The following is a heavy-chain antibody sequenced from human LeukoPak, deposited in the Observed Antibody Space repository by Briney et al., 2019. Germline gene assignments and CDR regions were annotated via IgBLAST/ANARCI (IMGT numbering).Heavy chain of an antibody. Sequence: GGPLRLSCAASGFTVSSNYMSWVRQAPGKGLEWVSVIYSGGSTYYADSVKGRFTISRDNSKNTLYLQMNSLRAEDTAVYYCARDSTTVVTTLDAFDIWGQGTMVTVSS. D-gene: IGHD4-23*01. J-gene: IGHJ3*02. CDR1: GFTVSSNY. CDR2: IYSGGST. V-gene: IGHV3-66*01. CDR3: ARDSTTVVTTLDAFDI.